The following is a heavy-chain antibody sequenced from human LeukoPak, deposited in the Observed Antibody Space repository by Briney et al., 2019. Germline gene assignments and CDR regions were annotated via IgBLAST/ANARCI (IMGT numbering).Heavy chain of an antibody. CDR3: ARHYDFWSGYWGYLDY. CDR2: INHSGST. V-gene: IGHV4-34*01. D-gene: IGHD3-3*01. J-gene: IGHJ4*02. Sequence: KPSETLSLTCAVYGGSFSVYYWSWIRQPPGKGLEWIGEINHSGSTNYNPSLKSRVTISVDTSKNQFSLKLSSVTAADTAVYYCARHYDFWSGYWGYLDYWGQGTLVTVSS. CDR1: GGSFSVYY.